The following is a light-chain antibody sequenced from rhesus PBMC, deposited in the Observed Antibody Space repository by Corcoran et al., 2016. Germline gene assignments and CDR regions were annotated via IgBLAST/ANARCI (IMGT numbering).Light chain of an antibody. J-gene: IGKJ1*01. V-gene: IGKV1-74*01. Sequence: IQMTQSPSSLSASVGDRVTITCRASENFNNYLNWYQQKPGKAPKLLIYKASTLQSGVPSRFSGSGSGTYYTLTISSRQPEDVTTYYYQHVYGTPRTLGQGTKVEIK. CDR3: QHVYGTPRT. CDR2: KAS. CDR1: ENFNNY.